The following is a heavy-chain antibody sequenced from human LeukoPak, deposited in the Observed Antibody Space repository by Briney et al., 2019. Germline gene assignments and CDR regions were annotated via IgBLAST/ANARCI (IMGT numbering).Heavy chain of an antibody. J-gene: IGHJ4*02. CDR2: INYSGST. CDR1: GGYISSSTSY. Sequence: SETLSLTCTVSGGYISSSTSYWGWIRKPPGKGLEWIGSINYSGSTFYNPSLKSRVTISVDTSKNQFSLILSSVTAADTAVYFCARARLSIVRGITNFDYGGQGTVVTVSS. D-gene: IGHD3-10*01. V-gene: IGHV4-39*01. CDR3: ARARLSIVRGITNFDY.